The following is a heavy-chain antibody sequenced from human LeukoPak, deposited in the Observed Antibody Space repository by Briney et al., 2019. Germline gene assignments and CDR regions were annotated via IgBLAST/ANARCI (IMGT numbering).Heavy chain of an antibody. Sequence: ASVKVSCKASGYTFTGYYMHWVRQAPGQGLEWMGWINPNSGGTNYAQKFQGRVTVTRDTSISTAYMELSRLRSDDTAVYYCARDAPRIAAAGHGDYWGQGTLVTVSS. V-gene: IGHV1-2*02. CDR3: ARDAPRIAAAGHGDY. D-gene: IGHD6-13*01. CDR1: GYTFTGYY. CDR2: INPNSGGT. J-gene: IGHJ4*02.